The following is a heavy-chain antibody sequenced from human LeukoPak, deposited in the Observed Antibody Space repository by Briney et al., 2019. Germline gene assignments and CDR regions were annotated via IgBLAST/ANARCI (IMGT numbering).Heavy chain of an antibody. CDR2: ITSSSIDI. Sequence: PGGSLRLSCAASGFTFRSYTLNWVRQAPGKGLEWVSSITSSSIDIYYADSVKGRFTISRDNAKNSLYLQMNSLRAEDAAVYYCGRGGDHGSWFDPWGQGTLVTVSS. CDR1: GFTFRSYT. CDR3: GRGGDHGSWFDP. J-gene: IGHJ5*02. V-gene: IGHV3-21*01. D-gene: IGHD4-17*01.